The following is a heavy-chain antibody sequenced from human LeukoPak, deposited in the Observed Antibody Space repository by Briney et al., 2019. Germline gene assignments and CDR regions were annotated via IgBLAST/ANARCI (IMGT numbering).Heavy chain of an antibody. CDR1: GYTFTGYY. J-gene: IGHJ4*02. CDR3: ARHGGYCSSTSCFEDY. CDR2: INPNSGGT. V-gene: IGHV1-2*06. Sequence: ASVKVSCKASGYTFTGYYMHWVRQAPGQGLEWMGRINPNSGGTNYAQKFQGRVTMTRDTSISTAYMELSRLRSDDPAVYYCARHGGYCSSTSCFEDYWGQGTLVTVSS. D-gene: IGHD2-2*01.